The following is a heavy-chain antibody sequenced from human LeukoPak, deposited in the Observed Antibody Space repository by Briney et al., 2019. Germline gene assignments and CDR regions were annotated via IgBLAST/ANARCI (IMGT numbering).Heavy chain of an antibody. Sequence: GGSLRLSCAASGFTFSSYSMNWVRQAPGKGLEWVSSISSSSSYIYYADSVKGRFTISRDNPKNSLFLQMNSLRAEDTAVYYCARETFGYGFDYWGQGTLVTVSS. CDR1: GFTFSSYS. D-gene: IGHD5-18*01. CDR3: ARETFGYGFDY. J-gene: IGHJ4*02. CDR2: ISSSSSYI. V-gene: IGHV3-21*04.